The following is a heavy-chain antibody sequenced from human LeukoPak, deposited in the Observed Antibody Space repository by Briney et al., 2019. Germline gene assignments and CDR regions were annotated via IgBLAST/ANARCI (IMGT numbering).Heavy chain of an antibody. D-gene: IGHD6-6*01. J-gene: IGHJ4*02. CDR2: IYTSGST. CDR3: ARGWAGATVFTRISARPHFDY. CDR1: GGSISSGSYY. Sequence: SQTLSLTCTVSGGSISSGSYYWSWIRQPAGKGLEWIGRIYTSGSTNYNPSLKSRVTISVDTSKNQFSLKLSSVTAADTAVYYCARGWAGATVFTRISARPHFDYWGQGTLVTVSS. V-gene: IGHV4-61*02.